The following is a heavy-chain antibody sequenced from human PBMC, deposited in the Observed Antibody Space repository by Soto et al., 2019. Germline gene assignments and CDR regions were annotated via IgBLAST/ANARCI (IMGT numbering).Heavy chain of an antibody. CDR1: GYTFSSYA. D-gene: IGHD7-27*01. CDR2: INAGYGNT. Sequence: AASVKVSCKASGYTFSSYAMHWVRQAPGQRLEWMGWINAGYGNTKSSQKFQDRVTISRDTSASTAYMELTSLRSEDTAVYYCARDTGDGTFDFWGQGTLVTVPS. J-gene: IGHJ4*02. CDR3: ARDTGDGTFDF. V-gene: IGHV1-3*01.